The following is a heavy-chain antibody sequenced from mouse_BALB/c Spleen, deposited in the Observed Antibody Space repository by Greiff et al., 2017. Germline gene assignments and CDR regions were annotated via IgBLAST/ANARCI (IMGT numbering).Heavy chain of an antibody. CDR1: GFTFSSYA. D-gene: IGHD1-1*01. CDR2: ISSGGST. V-gene: IGHV5-6-5*01. J-gene: IGHJ2*01. CDR3: ARERYYYYGSSLDY. Sequence: EVKLMESGGGLVKPGGSLKLSCAASGFTFSSYAMSWVRQTPEKRLEWVASISSGGSTYYPDSVKGRFTISRDNARNILYLQMSSLRSEDTAMYYCARERYYYYGSSLDYWGQGTTLTVSS.